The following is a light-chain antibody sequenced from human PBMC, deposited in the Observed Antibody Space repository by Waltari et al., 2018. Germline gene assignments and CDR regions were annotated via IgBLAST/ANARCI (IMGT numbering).Light chain of an antibody. V-gene: IGLV1-47*01. CDR2: KNN. CDR3: AAWDDSLSGLV. J-gene: IGLJ3*02. CDR1: SSNIGSNY. Sequence: QSVLTQPPSASGTPGQKVTISCNGSSSNIGSNYVYWYQQFPGTAPKLLIFKNNQRPSGAPARFSDAKSGTSASLASNGLRSEDEADYYCAAWDDSLSGLVLGGGTKVTVL.